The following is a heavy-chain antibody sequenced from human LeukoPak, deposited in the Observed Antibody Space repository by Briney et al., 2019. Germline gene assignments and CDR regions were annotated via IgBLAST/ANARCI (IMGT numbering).Heavy chain of an antibody. D-gene: IGHD4-17*01. CDR3: ARGPTTVTSAFDY. V-gene: IGHV4-4*07. Sequence: SETLSLTCTVSGGSFSIYYWSWIRQPAGKGLEWIGRIYTSGSTNYNPSLKSRVTMSVDTSTNQFALNRNSVTAADTAVYYCARGPTTVTSAFDYWGQGTLVTVSS. J-gene: IGHJ4*02. CDR1: GGSFSIYY. CDR2: IYTSGST.